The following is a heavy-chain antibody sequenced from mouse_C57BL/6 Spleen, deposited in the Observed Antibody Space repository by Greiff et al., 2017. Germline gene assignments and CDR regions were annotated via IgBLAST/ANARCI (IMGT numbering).Heavy chain of an antibody. J-gene: IGHJ1*03. V-gene: IGHV1-81*01. CDR2: IYPRSGNT. Sequence: QVQLQQSGAELARPGASVKLSCKASGYTFTSYGISWVKQRTGQGLEWIGEIYPRSGNTYYNEKFKGKATLTADKSSSTAYMELRSLTSEDSAVYFCARRRAYEAYFDVWGTGTTVTVSS. CDR1: GYTFTSYG. D-gene: IGHD6-5*01. CDR3: ARRRAYEAYFDV.